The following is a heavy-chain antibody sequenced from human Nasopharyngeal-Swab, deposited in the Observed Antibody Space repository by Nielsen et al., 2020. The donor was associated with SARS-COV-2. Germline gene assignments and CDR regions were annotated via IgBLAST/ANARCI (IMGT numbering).Heavy chain of an antibody. D-gene: IGHD5-18*01. CDR3: ARAEGYSYGPLIYNYYMDV. J-gene: IGHJ6*03. V-gene: IGHV3-30-3*01. Sequence: VRQMPGKGLGWVAVISYDGSNKYYADSVRGRFTISRDNSKNTLYLQMNSLRAEDTAVYYCARAEGYSYGPLIYNYYMDVWGKGTTVTVSS. CDR2: ISYDGSNK.